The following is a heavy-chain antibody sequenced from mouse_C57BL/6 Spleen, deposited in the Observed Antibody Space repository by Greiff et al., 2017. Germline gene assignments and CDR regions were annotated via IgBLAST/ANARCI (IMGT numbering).Heavy chain of an antibody. CDR1: GYTFTEYT. J-gene: IGHJ2*01. Sequence: VQLQQSGAELVKPGASVKLSCKASGYTFTEYTIHWVKQRSGQGLEWIGWFYPGSGSIKYNEKFKDKATLTADKSSSTAYMELSRLTSEDSAVYFCARHETRELGFDYWGQGTTLTVSS. CDR3: ARHETRELGFDY. CDR2: FYPGSGSI. D-gene: IGHD4-1*01. V-gene: IGHV1-62-2*01.